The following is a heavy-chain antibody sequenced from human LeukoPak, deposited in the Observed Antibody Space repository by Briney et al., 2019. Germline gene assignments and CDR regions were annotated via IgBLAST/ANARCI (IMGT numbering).Heavy chain of an antibody. J-gene: IGHJ4*02. V-gene: IGHV3-64D*09. CDR3: VRCKVGATLDY. CDR1: GFTFSTYS. D-gene: IGHD1-26*01. Sequence: GGSLRLSCSASGFTFSTYSMYWVRQAPGKGLEYVSGINNNGDDTHNADSVKGRFTISRDDSKNTLYLQMSSVRVEDTAVYYCVRCKVGATLDYWGQGTLVTVSS. CDR2: INNNGDDT.